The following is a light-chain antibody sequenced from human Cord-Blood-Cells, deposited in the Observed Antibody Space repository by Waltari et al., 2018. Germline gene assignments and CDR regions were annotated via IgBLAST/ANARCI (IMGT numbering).Light chain of an antibody. CDR1: SRDVVSYNL. CDR2: EGS. CDR3: CSYAGSSTV. J-gene: IGLJ2*01. V-gene: IGLV2-23*01. Sequence: QSALTQPASVSGSPGPSITLSSTGTSRDVVSYNLVSWYQQHPGKAPKLMIYEGSKRPSGVSNRFSGSKSGNTASLTISGLQAEDEADYYCCSYAGSSTVFGGGTKLTVL.